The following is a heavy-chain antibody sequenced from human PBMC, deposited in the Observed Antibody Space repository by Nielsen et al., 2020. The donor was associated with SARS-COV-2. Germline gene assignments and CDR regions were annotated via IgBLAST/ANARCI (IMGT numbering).Heavy chain of an antibody. CDR3: ARAPRMTTVTHFDY. V-gene: IGHV4-59*12. D-gene: IGHD4-17*01. CDR1: GGSISSYY. CDR2: IYYSGST. Sequence: GSLRLSCTVSGGSISSYYWSWIRQPPGKGLEWIGYIYYSGSTYYNPSLKSRVTISVDTSKNQFSLKLSSVTAADTAVYYCARAPRMTTVTHFDYWGQGTLVTVSS. J-gene: IGHJ4*02.